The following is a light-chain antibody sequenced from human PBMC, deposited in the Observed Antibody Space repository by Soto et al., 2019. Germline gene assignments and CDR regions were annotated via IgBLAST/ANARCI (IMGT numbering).Light chain of an antibody. J-gene: IGKJ2*02. CDR2: GAS. CDR1: HSVSGSS. CDR3: QQYTYSPRT. V-gene: IGKV3-20*01. Sequence: EVVLTQSPGTLSLSPGERATLSCRTSHSVSGSSLAWYQRKPGQAPRLLIYGASNRATGIPDRFSGSGSGTDFTLNISRLEPEDFAVYYCQQYTYSPRTFGQGTELEIK.